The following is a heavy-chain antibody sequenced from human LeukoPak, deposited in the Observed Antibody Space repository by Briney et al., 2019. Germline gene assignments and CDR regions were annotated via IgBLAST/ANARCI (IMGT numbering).Heavy chain of an antibody. V-gene: IGHV1-69*05. D-gene: IGHD3-22*01. CDR2: IIPIFGTA. CDR3: ARAQALENYYDSSGYYFDY. CDR1: GGTFSSYA. Sequence: ASVKVSCKASGGTFSSYAISWVRQAPGQGLEWMGGIIPIFGTANYAQKFQGRVTITTDESTSTAYMELSSPRSEDTAVYYCARAQALENYYDSSGYYFDYWGQGTLVTVSS. J-gene: IGHJ4*02.